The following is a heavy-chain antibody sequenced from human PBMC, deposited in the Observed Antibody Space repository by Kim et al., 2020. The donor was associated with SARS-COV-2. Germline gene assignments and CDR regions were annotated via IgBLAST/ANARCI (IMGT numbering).Heavy chain of an antibody. V-gene: IGHV4-59*13. D-gene: IGHD3-10*01. CDR2: IYYSGST. Sequence: SETLSLTCTVSGGSISSYYWSWIRQPPGKGLEWIGYIYYSGSTNYNPSLKSRVTISVDTSKNQFSLKLSSVTAADTAVYYCARVLGGSGSYPPFYYYYYGMDVWGQGTTVTVSS. J-gene: IGHJ6*02. CDR1: GGSISSYY. CDR3: ARVLGGSGSYPPFYYYYYGMDV.